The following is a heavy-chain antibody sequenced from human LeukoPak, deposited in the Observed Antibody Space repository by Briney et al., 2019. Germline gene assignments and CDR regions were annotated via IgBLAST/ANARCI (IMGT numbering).Heavy chain of an antibody. CDR3: ARGERYCSSTSCYASPPFMDY. V-gene: IGHV4-34*01. CDR2: INHSRST. CDR1: GGSFSGYY. D-gene: IGHD2-2*01. J-gene: IGHJ4*02. Sequence: SETLSLTCAVYGGSFSGYYWSWIRQPPGKGLEWIGEINHSRSTNYNPSLKSRVTISVDTSKDQFSLKLSSVTAADTAVYYCARGERYCSSTSCYASPPFMDYWGQGTLVTVSS.